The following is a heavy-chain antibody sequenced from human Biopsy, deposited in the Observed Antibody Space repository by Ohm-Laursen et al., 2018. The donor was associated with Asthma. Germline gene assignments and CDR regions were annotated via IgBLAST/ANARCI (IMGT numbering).Heavy chain of an antibody. J-gene: IGHJ3*02. CDR2: ISSDGHNK. V-gene: IGHV3-30*03. Sequence: SLRLSCAASGFVFSQSVMHWVRQAPGKGLEWVALISSDGHNKYYKDSVKGRFTISRDNSKLRLYLEINSLRVEDSAVYYCARESGQDSGGTGAFDRWGQGIMVAVSS. D-gene: IGHD4-23*01. CDR1: GFVFSQSV. CDR3: ARESGQDSGGTGAFDR.